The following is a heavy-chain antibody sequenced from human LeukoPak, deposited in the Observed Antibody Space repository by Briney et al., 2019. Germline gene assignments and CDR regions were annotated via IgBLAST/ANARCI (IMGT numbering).Heavy chain of an antibody. V-gene: IGHV4-59*01. CDR2: IYYSGST. Sequence: VKPSETLSLTCTVSGGSISSYYWSWIRQPPGEGLEWIGYIYYSGSTNYNPSLKSRVTISVDTSKNQFSLKLSSVTAADTAVYYCARGAVRGGPTYAFDIWGQGTMVTVSS. J-gene: IGHJ3*02. CDR3: ARGAVRGGPTYAFDI. CDR1: GGSISSYY. D-gene: IGHD3-10*01.